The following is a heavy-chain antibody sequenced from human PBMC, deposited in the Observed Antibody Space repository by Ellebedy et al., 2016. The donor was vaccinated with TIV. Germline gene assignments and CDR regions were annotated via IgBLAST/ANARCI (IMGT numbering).Heavy chain of an antibody. CDR3: AHLDSPFDY. J-gene: IGHJ4*02. V-gene: IGHV2-5*02. D-gene: IGHD3-3*01. CDR2: LYWDDDK. CDR1: GFSLNTSGVG. Sequence: SGPTLVKPTQTLTLTCTFSGFSLNTSGVGVGWIRQAPGKTLECLALLYWDDDKRYSPDLKDRVTITKDTSKNQVLLTMTNMDPVDTATYYCAHLDSPFDYWGQGTLVTVSS.